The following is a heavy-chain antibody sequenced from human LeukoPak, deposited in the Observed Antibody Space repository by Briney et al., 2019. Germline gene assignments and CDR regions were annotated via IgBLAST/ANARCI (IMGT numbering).Heavy chain of an antibody. V-gene: IGHV4-59*01. Sequence: SETLSLTCTVSGGSISSYYWSWIRQPPGKGLEWIGYIYYIGNTNYNPSRKSRVTMSVDTSRNQFSLMLSSVTAADTAVYYCARAPTTVVTLPYYFDFWGQGTLVTVSS. CDR1: GGSISSYY. D-gene: IGHD4-23*01. J-gene: IGHJ4*02. CDR3: ARAPTTVVTLPYYFDF. CDR2: IYYIGNT.